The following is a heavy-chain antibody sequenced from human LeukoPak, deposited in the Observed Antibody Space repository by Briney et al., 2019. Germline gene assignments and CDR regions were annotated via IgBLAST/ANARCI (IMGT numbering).Heavy chain of an antibody. CDR3: ARVGLSYYSDD. Sequence: GGSLRLSCAASGFTFNTYKMNWVRQAPGKGLEWVSNISITGTIINYADSVKGRFTVSRDNAKNSLYLQMNRLKAEDTAVYYFARVGLSYYSDDWGPGTLVTVAS. D-gene: IGHD3-16*01. J-gene: IGHJ4*02. CDR2: ISITGTII. V-gene: IGHV3-48*03. CDR1: GFTFNTYK.